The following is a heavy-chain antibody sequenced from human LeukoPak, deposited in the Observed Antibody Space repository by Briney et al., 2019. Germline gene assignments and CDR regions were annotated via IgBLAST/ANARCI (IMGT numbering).Heavy chain of an antibody. Sequence: ASVKVSCKASGYTFTSYGISWVRQAPGQGLEWMGWISAYNGNTNYAQKLQGRVTMTTDTSTSTAYMELRSLGSDDTAVYYCARDRRPFLSGYSSSWYAYWGQGTLVTVSS. J-gene: IGHJ4*02. D-gene: IGHD6-13*01. V-gene: IGHV1-18*01. CDR1: GYTFTSYG. CDR2: ISAYNGNT. CDR3: ARDRRPFLSGYSSSWYAY.